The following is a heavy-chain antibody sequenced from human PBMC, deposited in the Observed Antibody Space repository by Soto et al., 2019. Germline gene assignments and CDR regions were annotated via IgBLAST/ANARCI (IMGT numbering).Heavy chain of an antibody. J-gene: IGHJ4*02. V-gene: IGHV4-30-2*01. CDR2: IYHSGST. D-gene: IGHD2-21*01. Sequence: SETLSLTCAVSGGSISSGGYSWSWIRQPPGKGLEWIGYIYHSGSTYYNPSLKSRVTISVDRSKNQFSLKLSSVTAADTAVYYCARGNVVAIAYPGQGTLVTVSS. CDR1: GGSISSGGYS. CDR3: ARGNVVAIAY.